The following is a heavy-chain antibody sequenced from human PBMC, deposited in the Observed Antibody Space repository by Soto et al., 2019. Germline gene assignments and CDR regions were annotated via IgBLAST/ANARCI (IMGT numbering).Heavy chain of an antibody. J-gene: IGHJ4*02. CDR2: ISSSSSYI. CDR3: ARSRSTLPRPTPSAN. V-gene: IGHV3-21*01. Sequence: EVQLVESGGGLVKPGGSLRLSCAASGFTFSSYSMNWVRQAPGKGLEWVSSISSSSSYIYYADSVKGRFTISRDNAKTSRYLQMNSLRAEDTAVYYCARSRSTLPRPTPSANWGQGTLVTVSS. CDR1: GFTFSSYS.